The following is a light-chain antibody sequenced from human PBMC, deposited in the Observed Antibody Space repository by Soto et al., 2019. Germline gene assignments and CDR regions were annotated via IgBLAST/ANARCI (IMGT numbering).Light chain of an antibody. Sequence: QSVLTQPPSASGTPGQRVTISCSGSASSIGTNTVNWYRQLPGKAHKLLIYGDNQRPSGVPDRFSGSKSGTSASLAISGLQSEDEAEYYCAAWDGSLNNVLFGGGTKLTVL. CDR1: ASSIGTNT. V-gene: IGLV1-44*01. CDR3: AAWDGSLNNVL. J-gene: IGLJ2*01. CDR2: GDN.